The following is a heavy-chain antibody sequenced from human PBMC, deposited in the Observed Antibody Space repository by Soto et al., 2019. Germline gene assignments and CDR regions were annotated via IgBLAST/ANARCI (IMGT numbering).Heavy chain of an antibody. CDR3: ARGITGTGMLVFDY. J-gene: IGHJ4*02. D-gene: IGHD1-7*01. Sequence: PSQTLSLTCAISGDSVSLNSAAWNCIRQSPSRGLEWLGRTYYRSKWYNDYAVSVKSRITINPDTSKNQFSLQLNSVTPEDTAVYYCARGITGTGMLVFDYWGQGTLVTVSS. V-gene: IGHV6-1*01. CDR1: GDSVSLNSAA. CDR2: TYYRSKWYN.